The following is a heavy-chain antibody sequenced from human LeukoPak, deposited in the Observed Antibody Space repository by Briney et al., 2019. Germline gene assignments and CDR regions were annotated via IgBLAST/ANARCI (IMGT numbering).Heavy chain of an antibody. CDR1: GFTFSSYS. Sequence: AGGSLRLSCAASGFTFSSYSMNWVRQAPGKGLEWVSYISSSSSTINYADSVKGRFTISRDNAKNSLYLQMNSLRAEDTAVYYCARVVKFYYYYMDVWGKGTTVTVSS. CDR2: ISSSSSTI. CDR3: ARVVKFYYYYMDV. J-gene: IGHJ6*03. V-gene: IGHV3-48*01.